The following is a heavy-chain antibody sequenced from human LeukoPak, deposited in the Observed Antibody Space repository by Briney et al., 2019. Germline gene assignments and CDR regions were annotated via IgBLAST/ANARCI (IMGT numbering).Heavy chain of an antibody. J-gene: IGHJ4*02. Sequence: GGSLRLSCAASEFIFSGYWMNWVRQAPGKGLEWVANIKQDGSEKQYVNSVRGRFTISRDNAKNSLYLQMNSLRVEDTAVYYCARDGFVGAADYWGQGTLVTVSS. D-gene: IGHD6-13*01. CDR3: ARDGFVGAADY. V-gene: IGHV3-7*01. CDR2: IKQDGSEK. CDR1: EFIFSGYW.